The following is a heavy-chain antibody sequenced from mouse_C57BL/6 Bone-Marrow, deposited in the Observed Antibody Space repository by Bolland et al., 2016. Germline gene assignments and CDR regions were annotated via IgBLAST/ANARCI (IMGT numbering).Heavy chain of an antibody. CDR3: ARDYYGSLDY. J-gene: IGHJ2*01. D-gene: IGHD1-1*01. Sequence: KYNEKFKGKATLTADKSSSTAYMQLNSLTSEDSAFYFCARDYYGSLDYWGQGTT. V-gene: IGHV1-78*01.